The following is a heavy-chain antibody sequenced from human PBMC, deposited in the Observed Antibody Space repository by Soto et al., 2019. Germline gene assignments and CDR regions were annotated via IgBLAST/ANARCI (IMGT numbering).Heavy chain of an antibody. J-gene: IGHJ4*02. V-gene: IGHV1-18*01. Sequence: GASVKVSCKASGYTFTSYGISWVRQAPGQGLEWMGWISAYNGNTNYAQKLQGRVTMTTDTSTSTAYMELRSLRSDDTAVYYCARVMNYYDSSGYHDYWGQVPLVTFSS. CDR2: ISAYNGNT. D-gene: IGHD3-22*01. CDR1: GYTFTSYG. CDR3: ARVMNYYDSSGYHDY.